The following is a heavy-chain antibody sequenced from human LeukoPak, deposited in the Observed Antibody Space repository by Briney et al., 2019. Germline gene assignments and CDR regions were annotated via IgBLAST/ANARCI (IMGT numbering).Heavy chain of an antibody. CDR1: GFTFSGYS. Sequence: PGGSLRLSCAASGFTFSGYSMSWVRQAPGKGLEWVSSISTSSSYIYYADSVKGRFTISRDNAKNSLYLQMNSLRAEDTAVYYCARAYKKHDYGDYVGHHYYYYMDVWGKGTTVTVSS. CDR3: ARAYKKHDYGDYVGHHYYYYMDV. CDR2: ISTSSSYI. V-gene: IGHV3-21*01. J-gene: IGHJ6*03. D-gene: IGHD4-17*01.